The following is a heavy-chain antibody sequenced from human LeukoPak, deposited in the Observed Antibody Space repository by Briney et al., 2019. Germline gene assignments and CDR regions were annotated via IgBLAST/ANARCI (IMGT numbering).Heavy chain of an antibody. J-gene: IGHJ3*02. Sequence: PGGSLRLSCRGSGFSFSSHGMHWVRQAPGKGLEWVAVISYDGSDENYADSVKGRFTITRENSKDTLYLQMNSLGSEDTAVYYCAKGPILGTKRGAFDTWGQGTMVTVSS. CDR1: GFSFSSHG. CDR2: ISYDGSDE. D-gene: IGHD1-26*01. CDR3: AKGPILGTKRGAFDT. V-gene: IGHV3-30*18.